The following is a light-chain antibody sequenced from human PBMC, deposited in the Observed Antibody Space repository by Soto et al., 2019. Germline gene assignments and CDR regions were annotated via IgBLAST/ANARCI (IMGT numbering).Light chain of an antibody. Sequence: EILLTQSPATLSLSPGERATLSCRASQSVGSYLVWYQQSLGQAPRLLLYDAPSRATGIPARFSGSGSGTDFTLTISSLEPEDFAVYYCQQRSSWPTFGGGTKVEIK. CDR3: QQRSSWPT. CDR1: QSVGSY. CDR2: DAP. J-gene: IGKJ4*01. V-gene: IGKV3-11*01.